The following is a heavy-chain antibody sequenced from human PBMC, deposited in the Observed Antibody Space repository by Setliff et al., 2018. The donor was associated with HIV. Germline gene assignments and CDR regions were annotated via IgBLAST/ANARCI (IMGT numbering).Heavy chain of an antibody. J-gene: IGHJ6*03. CDR3: AKTTPQPHYYYYVDV. CDR1: GYMFIAYG. CDR2: IGPYNGNT. V-gene: IGHV1-18*01. D-gene: IGHD4-17*01. Sequence: ASVKVSCKTSGYMFIAYGMSWVRRAPGQGLEWMGWIGPYNGNTHYAQKVQGRVTLTTDTSTNTAYMELRSLRSDDAAVYYCAKTTPQPHYYYYVDVWGKGTTVTVSS.